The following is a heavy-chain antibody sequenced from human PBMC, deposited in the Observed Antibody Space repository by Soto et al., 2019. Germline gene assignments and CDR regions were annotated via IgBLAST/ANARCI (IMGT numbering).Heavy chain of an antibody. Sequence: GGSLRLSCAASGFTFSTYAMAWVRQAPGKGLEWVSSISSSSGSTFYADSVKGRFTISRDNSENTLSLQMNSLRAEDTAVYYCAADSPAWGAYAFDYWGQGILVTVSS. V-gene: IGHV3-23*01. CDR1: GFTFSTYA. D-gene: IGHD3-16*01. J-gene: IGHJ4*02. CDR3: AADSPAWGAYAFDY. CDR2: ISSSSGST.